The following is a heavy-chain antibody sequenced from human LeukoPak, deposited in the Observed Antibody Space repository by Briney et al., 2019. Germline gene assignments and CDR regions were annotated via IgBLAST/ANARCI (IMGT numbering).Heavy chain of an antibody. CDR1: GFTFSSCA. V-gene: IGHV3-21*01. J-gene: IGHJ3*02. CDR3: ARGGSACDI. Sequence: GGSLRLSCAASGFTFSSCAMSWVRQAPGKGLEWVSSISSSSSYIYYADSVKGRFTISRDNAKNSLYLQMKSLRAEDTAVYYCARGGSACDIWGQGTMVTVSS. D-gene: IGHD1-26*01. CDR2: ISSSSSYI.